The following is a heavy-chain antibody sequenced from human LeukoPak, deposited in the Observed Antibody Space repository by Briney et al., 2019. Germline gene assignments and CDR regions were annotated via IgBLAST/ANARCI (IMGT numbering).Heavy chain of an antibody. Sequence: ASVEVSCKASGYTFTGYYMHWVRQAPGQGLEWMGWINPNSGGTNYAQKFQGRVTMTRDTSISTAYMELSRLRSDDTAVYYCARDVGYCSSTSCYNGLIFDYWGQGTLVTVSS. CDR3: ARDVGYCSSTSCYNGLIFDY. CDR2: INPNSGGT. V-gene: IGHV1-2*02. D-gene: IGHD2-2*02. CDR1: GYTFTGYY. J-gene: IGHJ4*02.